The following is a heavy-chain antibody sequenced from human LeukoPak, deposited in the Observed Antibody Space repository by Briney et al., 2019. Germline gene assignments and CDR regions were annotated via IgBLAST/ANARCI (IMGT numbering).Heavy chain of an antibody. CDR3: ARDLSCYDSSGYLDY. CDR1: GYTFTSYG. V-gene: IGHV1-18*01. J-gene: IGHJ4*02. CDR2: ISAYNGNT. D-gene: IGHD3-22*01. Sequence: ASVTVSCKASGYTFTSYGISWVRQAPGQGLEWMGWISAYNGNTNYAQKLQGRVTMTTDTSTSTAYMELRSLRSDDTAVYYCARDLSCYDSSGYLDYWGQGTLVTVSS.